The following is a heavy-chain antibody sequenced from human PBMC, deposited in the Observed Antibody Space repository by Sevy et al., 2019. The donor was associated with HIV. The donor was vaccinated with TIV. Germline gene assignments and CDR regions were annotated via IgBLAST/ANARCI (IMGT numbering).Heavy chain of an antibody. D-gene: IGHD4-17*01. CDR2: IFTTGST. CDR3: ARGGYSDYGGIDY. J-gene: IGHJ4*02. Sequence: SDTLSLTCTVSGGSISGYYWSWIRQPAGKGLEWVGRIFTTGSTNYNPSLKSRVTMSVDTSKNQFSLKLSSVTAADTAVFYCARGGYSDYGGIDYWGQGTLVTVSS. V-gene: IGHV4-4*07. CDR1: GGSISGYY.